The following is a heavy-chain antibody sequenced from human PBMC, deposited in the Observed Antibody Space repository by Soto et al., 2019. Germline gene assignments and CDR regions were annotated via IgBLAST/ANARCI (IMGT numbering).Heavy chain of an antibody. CDR3: ARESPWLLTNFDY. J-gene: IGHJ4*02. CDR1: GGSISSGGYY. D-gene: IGHD5-12*01. V-gene: IGHV4-31*03. CDR2: IYCSGST. Sequence: QVQLQESGPGLVKPSQTLSLTCTVSGGSISSGGYYWSWIRQHPGKGLEWIGYIYCSGSTYYNPSLKSRVTISVDTSKNQFSLKLSSVTAADTAVYYCARESPWLLTNFDYWGQGTLVTVSS.